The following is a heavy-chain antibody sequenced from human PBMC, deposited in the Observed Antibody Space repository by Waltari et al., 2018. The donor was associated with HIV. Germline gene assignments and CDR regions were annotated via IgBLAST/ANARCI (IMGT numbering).Heavy chain of an antibody. V-gene: IGHV4-34*02. CDR3: ARGVSEDHIWGSYFDH. CDR2: IYHNGAA. CDR1: GESFNDYSWSFTDFN. J-gene: IGHJ5*02. D-gene: IGHD3-16*01. Sequence: QVHLKQRGAGLLKPAETRSLTCASQGESFNDYSWSFTDFNWSWIRHSPEQGLEWIGQIYHNGAANSNPSLNGRVSMSADSSKKQFSLRLISVTAADTAVYYCARGVSEDHIWGSYFDHWGQGTPVTVSS.